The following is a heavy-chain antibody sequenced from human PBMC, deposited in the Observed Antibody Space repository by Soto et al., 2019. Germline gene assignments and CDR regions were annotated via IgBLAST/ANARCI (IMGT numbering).Heavy chain of an antibody. CDR1: GYTFTSYF. D-gene: IGHD4-17*01. V-gene: IGHV1-18*01. CDR2: ISAYNGNT. J-gene: IGHJ3*02. Sequence: DSVKVSCNASGYTFTSYFISWVRQAPGQGLEWMGWISAYNGNTNYAQKLQGRVTMTTDTSTSTAYMELRSLRSDDTAVYYCARSSVTTVTHDAFDIWGQGTMVTVSS. CDR3: ARSSVTTVTHDAFDI.